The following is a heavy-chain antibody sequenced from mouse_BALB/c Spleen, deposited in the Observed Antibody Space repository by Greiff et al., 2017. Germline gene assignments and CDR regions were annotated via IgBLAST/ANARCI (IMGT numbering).Heavy chain of an antibody. V-gene: IGHV1-14*01. Sequence: VQLQQSGPELVKPGASVKMSCKASGYTFTSYVMHWVKQKPGQGLEWIGYINPYNDGTKYNEKFKGKATLTSDKSSSTAYMELSSLTSEDSAVYYGERGGGYGNYEAMDYWGQGTSVTVSS. CDR2: INPYNDGT. CDR1: GYTFTSYV. J-gene: IGHJ4*01. CDR3: ERGGGYGNYEAMDY. D-gene: IGHD2-1*01.